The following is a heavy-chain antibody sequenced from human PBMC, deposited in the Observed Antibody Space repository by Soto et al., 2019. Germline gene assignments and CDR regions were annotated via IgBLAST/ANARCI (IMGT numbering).Heavy chain of an antibody. CDR2: ITNDGSNK. V-gene: IGHV3-30*18. Sequence: GGSLRLSCAASGFTFSSYGMHWVRQAPGKGLEWVTVITNDGSNKYYADSVKGRFTISRDNSKNTLYLQMNSLRAEDTAVYYCAKDSPGSSLDPWGQGTLVTVSS. J-gene: IGHJ5*02. CDR1: GFTFSSYG. CDR3: AKDSPGSSLDP. D-gene: IGHD6-13*01.